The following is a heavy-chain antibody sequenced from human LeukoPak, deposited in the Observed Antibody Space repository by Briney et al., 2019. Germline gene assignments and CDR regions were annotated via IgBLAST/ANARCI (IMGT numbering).Heavy chain of an antibody. J-gene: IGHJ4*02. Sequence: QPGGSLRLSCAASGFTFSSYAMSWVRQAPGKGLEWVSVISGSGGSTYYADSVKGRFTISRDNSKNTLYLQMNSLRAEDTAVYYCAKAHLKELELPPGWFDYWGQGTLVTVSS. CDR2: ISGSGGST. D-gene: IGHD1-7*01. V-gene: IGHV3-23*01. CDR3: AKAHLKELELPPGWFDY. CDR1: GFTFSSYA.